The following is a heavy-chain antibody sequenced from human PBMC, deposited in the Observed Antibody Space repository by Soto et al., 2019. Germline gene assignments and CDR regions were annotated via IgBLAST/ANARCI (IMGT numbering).Heavy chain of an antibody. V-gene: IGHV1-2*04. CDR1: GYTFTGYY. D-gene: IGHD2-21*02. CDR2: INPNSGCT. CDR3: ARGYIDCGGDCYSNWFDP. J-gene: IGHJ5*02. Sequence: ASVKVSCKASGYTFTGYYMHWVRQAPGQGLEWMGWINPNSGCTNYAQKFQGWVTMTRDTSLSTAYMELSRLRSDDTAVYYCARGYIDCGGDCYSNWFDPWGQGTLVTVSS.